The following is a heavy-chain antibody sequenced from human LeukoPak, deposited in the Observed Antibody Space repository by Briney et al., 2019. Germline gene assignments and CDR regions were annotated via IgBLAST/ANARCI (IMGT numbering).Heavy chain of an antibody. Sequence: SVKVSCKASGGTFSSYAISWVRQAPGQGLEWMGRIIPILGIANYAQKFQGRVTITADKSTSTAYMELSSLRSEDTAVYYCARVLRHSTVAGTRRDWYFDLWGRGTLVTVSS. J-gene: IGHJ2*01. V-gene: IGHV1-69*04. CDR1: GGTFSSYA. CDR2: IIPILGIA. CDR3: ARVLRHSTVAGTRRDWYFDL. D-gene: IGHD6-19*01.